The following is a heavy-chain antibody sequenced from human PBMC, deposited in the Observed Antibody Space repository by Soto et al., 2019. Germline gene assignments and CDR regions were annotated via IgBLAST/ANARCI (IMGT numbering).Heavy chain of an antibody. V-gene: IGHV4-59*01. D-gene: IGHD5-18*01. Sequence: SETLSLTCTVSGGSISSYYWSWIRQPPGKGLEWIGYIYYSGSTNYNPSLKSRVTISVDTSKNQFSLKLSSVTAADTAVYYCARVRYSYVGFDYWGQGALVTVSS. CDR1: GGSISSYY. CDR2: IYYSGST. CDR3: ARVRYSYVGFDY. J-gene: IGHJ4*02.